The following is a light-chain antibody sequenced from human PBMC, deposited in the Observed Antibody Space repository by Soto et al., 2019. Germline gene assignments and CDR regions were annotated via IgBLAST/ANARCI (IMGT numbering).Light chain of an antibody. V-gene: IGKV3-20*01. Sequence: EIVMTPSLATLSVSPGETADLSCRASQSVSSNLAWYQQKPGQPPRLLIYGASNRATGIPDRFSGSGSGTDFTLTISRLEPEDFAVYYCQQYGSSGTFGQGTKVDIK. CDR3: QQYGSSGT. J-gene: IGKJ1*01. CDR2: GAS. CDR1: QSVSSN.